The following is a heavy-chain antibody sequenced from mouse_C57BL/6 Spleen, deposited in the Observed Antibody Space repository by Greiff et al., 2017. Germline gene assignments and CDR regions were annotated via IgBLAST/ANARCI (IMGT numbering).Heavy chain of an antibody. Sequence: DVQLQESGPGLVKPSQSLSLTCSVTGYSITSGYYWNWIRQFPGNKLEWMGYISYDGSNNYNPSLKNRISITRDTSKNQFFLKLNSVTTEDTATYYCAREGEYYFDYWGQGTTLTVSS. CDR1: GYSITSGYY. V-gene: IGHV3-6*01. CDR2: ISYDGSN. CDR3: AREGEYYFDY. J-gene: IGHJ2*01.